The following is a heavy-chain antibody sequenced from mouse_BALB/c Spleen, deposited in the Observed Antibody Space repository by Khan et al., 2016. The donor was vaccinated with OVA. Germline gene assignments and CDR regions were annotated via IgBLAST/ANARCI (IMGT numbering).Heavy chain of an antibody. CDR2: FLPGSGNA. J-gene: IGHJ2*01. CDR3: ARVKCGSRDYFAS. V-gene: IGHV1-9*01. Sequence: QVQLQQSGAELMKPGASVKISFKATGYTLSNYWIEWVKQRPGHGLEWIGEFLPGSGNANYNERFKGKATFASDASSKPAYMQLSSLTSEGSAVYFCARVKCGSRDYFASWGQGTILTVSS. D-gene: IGHD1-1*01. CDR1: GYTLSNYW.